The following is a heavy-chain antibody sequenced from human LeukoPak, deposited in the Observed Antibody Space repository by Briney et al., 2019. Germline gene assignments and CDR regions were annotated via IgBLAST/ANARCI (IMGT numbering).Heavy chain of an antibody. V-gene: IGHV4-30-2*01. CDR3: ETTGYCSGGSCYSGNYFDY. CDR1: GGSISSGGYS. Sequence: TLSLTCAVSGGSISSGGYSWSWIRQPPGKGLEWIGYIYHSGSTYYNPSLKSRVTISVDRSKNQFSLKLSSVTAADTAVYYCETTGYCSGGSCYSGNYFDYWGQGTLVTVSS. J-gene: IGHJ4*02. D-gene: IGHD2-15*01. CDR2: IYHSGST.